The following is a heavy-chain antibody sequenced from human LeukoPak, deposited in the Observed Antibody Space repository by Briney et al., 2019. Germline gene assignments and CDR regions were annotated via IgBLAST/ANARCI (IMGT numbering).Heavy chain of an antibody. Sequence: GGSLRLSCAASEFSVGSDYMTWVRQAPGKGLEWVSLIYSGGSTYYADSVKGRFTISRDNSKNTLYLQMNSLRAEDTAVYYCARVASNYDFDYWGQGTLVTVSS. J-gene: IGHJ4*02. CDR1: EFSVGSDY. CDR3: ARVASNYDFDY. V-gene: IGHV3-66*01. CDR2: IYSGGST. D-gene: IGHD4-11*01.